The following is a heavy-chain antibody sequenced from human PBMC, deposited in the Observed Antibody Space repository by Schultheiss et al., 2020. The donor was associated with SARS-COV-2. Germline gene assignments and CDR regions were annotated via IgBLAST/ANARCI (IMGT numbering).Heavy chain of an antibody. CDR1: GYTFTGYY. Sequence: ASVKVSCKASGYTFTGYYMHWVRQAPGQGLEWMGWINPNSGGTNYAQKFQGRVTMTRDTSISTAYMELSRLRSDDTAVYYCARDAWYYYDSSGYSPYYYYYYGMDVWGQGTTVTVSS. CDR3: ARDAWYYYDSSGYSPYYYYYYGMDV. V-gene: IGHV1-2*02. D-gene: IGHD3-22*01. J-gene: IGHJ6*02. CDR2: INPNSGGT.